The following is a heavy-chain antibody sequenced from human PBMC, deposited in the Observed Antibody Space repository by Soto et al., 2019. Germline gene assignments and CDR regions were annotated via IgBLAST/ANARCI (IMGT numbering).Heavy chain of an antibody. CDR2: ISGSGGST. J-gene: IGHJ4*02. V-gene: IGHV3-23*01. CDR1: GFTFSSYA. CDR3: AKGRLPATVTTSYFDY. D-gene: IGHD4-17*01. Sequence: GGSLRLSCAASGFTFSSYAMSWVRQAPGKGLEWVSAISGSGGSTYYADSVKGRFTISRDNSKNTLYLQMNSLRAEDTAVYYCAKGRLPATVTTSYFDYWGQGTLVTVSS.